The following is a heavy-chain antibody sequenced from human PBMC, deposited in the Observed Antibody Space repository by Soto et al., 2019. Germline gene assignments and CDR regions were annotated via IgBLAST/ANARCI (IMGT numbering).Heavy chain of an antibody. V-gene: IGHV3-11*06. J-gene: IGHJ6*02. D-gene: IGHD3-3*01. CDR1: GFPFSDYY. CDR3: ARDKGERFLEWLSHYYYYGMDV. Sequence: AETIRLSSPASGFPFSDYYVTWIRQDTGKGLEWVLYISPSTTYTNYADSVKGRFTISRDNAKNSLYLQMNSLRAEDTAVYYCARDKGERFLEWLSHYYYYGMDVWGQGTTVTVSS. CDR2: ISPSTTYT.